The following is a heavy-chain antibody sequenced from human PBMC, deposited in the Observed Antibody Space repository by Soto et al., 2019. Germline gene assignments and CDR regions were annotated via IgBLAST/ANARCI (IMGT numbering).Heavy chain of an antibody. J-gene: IGHJ4*02. CDR2: IFYNGST. Sequence: PSETLSLTCSVSGGSISGHYWTWIRQSPGQGLERIGYIFYNGSTNYNPSLKSRVTISVDTSKNQFSLKMSSVTAADTAVYYSAGVGSSGWSRDYWGRGTLVTVSS. V-gene: IGHV4-59*11. D-gene: IGHD3-22*01. CDR1: GGSISGHY. CDR3: AGVGSSGWSRDY.